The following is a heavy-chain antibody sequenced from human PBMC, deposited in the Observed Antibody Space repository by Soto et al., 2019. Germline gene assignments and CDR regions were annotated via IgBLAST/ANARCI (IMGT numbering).Heavy chain of an antibody. CDR2: ISSTTNYI. CDR1: GFTFTRYS. CDR3: ARESEDLTSNFDY. Sequence: LRLSCAASGFTFTRYSMNWVRQAPGKGLEWVSSISSTTNYIYYGGSMKGRFTISRDNAKNSLYLEMNSLRAEDTAVYYCARESEDLTSNFDYWGQGTLVTVSS. V-gene: IGHV3-21*06. J-gene: IGHJ4*02.